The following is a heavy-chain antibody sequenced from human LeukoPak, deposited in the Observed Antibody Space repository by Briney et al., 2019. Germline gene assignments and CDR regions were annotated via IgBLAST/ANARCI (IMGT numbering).Heavy chain of an antibody. CDR3: ASQLGGTAFH. J-gene: IGHJ4*02. Sequence: SETLSLTCTVSGVSINTYFWSWIRQSPGKGLEWIGYVYYNGITNYNPSLKSRVSISLDTSKSQFSLRLNSVSAAETAVYYCASQLGGTAFHWGQGILVTVSS. CDR1: GVSINTYF. CDR2: VYYNGIT. V-gene: IGHV4-59*01. D-gene: IGHD1/OR15-1a*01.